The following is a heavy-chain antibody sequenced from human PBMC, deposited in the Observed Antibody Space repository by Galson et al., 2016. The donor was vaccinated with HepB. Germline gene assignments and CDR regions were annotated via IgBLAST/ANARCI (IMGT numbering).Heavy chain of an antibody. CDR1: GFSFSSYS. V-gene: IGHV3-48*02. J-gene: IGHJ4*02. Sequence: SLRLSCAASGFSFSSYSMHWVRQAPGKGLEWVSYISRTGNNIYYADSVKGRFTISRDNAKNSLYLQMNSLRDEDTAVYYLAQINGGSYFGLDDWGQGTLVTVSS. D-gene: IGHD1-26*01. CDR2: ISRTGNNI. CDR3: AQINGGSYFGLDD.